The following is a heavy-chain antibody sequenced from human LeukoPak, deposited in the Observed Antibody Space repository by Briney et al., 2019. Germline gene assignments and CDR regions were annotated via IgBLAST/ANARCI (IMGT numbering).Heavy chain of an antibody. CDR1: RFTFSNFA. D-gene: IGHD1-20*01. CDR2: TWFDGSSE. V-gene: IGHV3-33*03. CDR3: AKDSGITGIQRPFDY. J-gene: IGHJ4*02. Sequence: GRSLRPSCAPSRFTFSNFAMHCVRQTPGKGLDWVALTWFDGSSEYYADSVKGRFTISRDNSKHTMHMQMSSLRAEDTAVYFCAKDSGITGIQRPFDYWGQGTLVTVSS.